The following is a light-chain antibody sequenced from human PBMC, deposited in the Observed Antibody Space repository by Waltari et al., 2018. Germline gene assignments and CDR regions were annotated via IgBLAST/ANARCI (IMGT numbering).Light chain of an antibody. CDR2: DAS. V-gene: IGKV3-11*01. J-gene: IGKJ3*01. Sequence: EVVLTQSPATLSLSPGERATLSCRASQSVSSFLAWYQQKPGQAPRLLIYDASNRATGIPVRFSGSGSGTDFTLTISSLEPEDFAVYYCQQRSNVLFAFGPG. CDR3: QQRSNVLFA. CDR1: QSVSSF.